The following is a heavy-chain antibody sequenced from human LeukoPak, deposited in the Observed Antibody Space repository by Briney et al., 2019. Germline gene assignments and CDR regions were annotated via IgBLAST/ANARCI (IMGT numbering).Heavy chain of an antibody. CDR2: IRYDGSNK. CDR1: GFTFSTYG. J-gene: IGHJ6*02. D-gene: IGHD2-15*01. Sequence: PGGSLRLSCAASGFTFSTYGMHWVRQAPGKGLEWVAIIRYDGSNKKYADSVKGRFTTSRDNSKNTLYLQMNSLRAEDTAVYYCARVSCSGGSCNPYSYYDMDVWGQGTTVTVSS. CDR3: ARVSCSGGSCNPYSYYDMDV. V-gene: IGHV3-33*01.